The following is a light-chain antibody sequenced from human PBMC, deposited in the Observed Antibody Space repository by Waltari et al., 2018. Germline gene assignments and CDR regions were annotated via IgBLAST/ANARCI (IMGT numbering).Light chain of an antibody. Sequence: QSVLTQPTSASGTPGPRVTISCSGGRSNIGNNYVFWYQQFPGTAPKLLIYRIYQRPSGVPDRVSGSKAGTSASLAISGLRSEDEADYDWAALDDSLSVWVFGGGTKLTVL. V-gene: IGLV1-47*01. J-gene: IGLJ3*02. CDR3: AALDDSLSVWV. CDR1: RSNIGNNY. CDR2: RIY.